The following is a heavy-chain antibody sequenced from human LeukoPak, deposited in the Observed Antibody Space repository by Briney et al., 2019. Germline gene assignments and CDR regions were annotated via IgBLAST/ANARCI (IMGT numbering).Heavy chain of an antibody. V-gene: IGHV4-4*02. CDR1: GGSISNTNW. J-gene: IGHJ4*02. Sequence: PSGTLSLTCGVSGGSISNTNWWTWVRPPPGKGLEWIGEVNLQGNTNYNPSLKSRVAISVDKSENHISLKLTSVTAADTAVYYCAREGGPYRPLDYSGQGTLVTVAS. CDR2: VNLQGNT. CDR3: AREGGPYRPLDY.